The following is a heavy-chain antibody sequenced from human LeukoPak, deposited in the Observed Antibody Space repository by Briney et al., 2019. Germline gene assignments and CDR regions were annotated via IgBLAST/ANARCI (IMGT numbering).Heavy chain of an antibody. Sequence: ASVKVSCKASGYTFTSYDINWVRQATGQGLEWMGWMIPNSGNTGYAQKFQGRVTITRNTSISTAYMELSSLRSEDTAVYYCARGSSMATIGSPGGSFDCWGQGTLVTVSS. CDR2: MIPNSGNT. CDR1: GYTFTSYD. J-gene: IGHJ4*02. CDR3: ARGSSMATIGSPGGSFDC. D-gene: IGHD5-24*01. V-gene: IGHV1-8*03.